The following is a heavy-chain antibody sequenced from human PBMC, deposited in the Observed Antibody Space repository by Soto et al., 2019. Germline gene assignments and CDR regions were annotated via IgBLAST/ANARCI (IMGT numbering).Heavy chain of an antibody. CDR2: VYKNGGAT. CDR3: TAMGA. D-gene: IGHD3-16*01. V-gene: IGHV3-7*05. Sequence: EERLVESGGGLVQPGGSLRLSCVASGFTFSDSWMHWVRQAPGKGLEWVANVYKNGGATFYIDSVKGRFTISRDNAKNSLFLQVNNQRVKDPDVYDCTAMGAWGQGTLVTVSS. CDR1: GFTFSDSW. J-gene: IGHJ5*02.